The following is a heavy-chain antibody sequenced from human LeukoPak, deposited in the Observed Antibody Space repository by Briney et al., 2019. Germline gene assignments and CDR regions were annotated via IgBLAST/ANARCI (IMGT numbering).Heavy chain of an antibody. CDR3: ASRLSSGYHWYFDL. CDR2: IHSSGNT. Sequence: SATLSLTCTVSGYSISSGYYWGWIRQPPGKRLEWVASIHSSGNTYYSPTLKSRVTISVDTSQNQFSLKLSSVTAADTAVYYCASRLSSGYHWYFDLWGRGTLVTVSS. D-gene: IGHD5-12*01. CDR1: GYSISSGYY. V-gene: IGHV4-38-2*02. J-gene: IGHJ2*01.